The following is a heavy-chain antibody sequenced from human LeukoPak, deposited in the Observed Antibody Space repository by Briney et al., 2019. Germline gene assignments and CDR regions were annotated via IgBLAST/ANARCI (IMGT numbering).Heavy chain of an antibody. Sequence: ASVKVSCKASGYTFTSYDINWVRQATGQGLEWMGWMNPNSGNTGYAQKLQGRVTMTRNTSISTAYMELSSLRSEDTAVYYCARGSPHYYDSSGDINFDYWGQGTLVTVSS. CDR2: MNPNSGNT. J-gene: IGHJ4*02. CDR3: ARGSPHYYDSSGDINFDY. CDR1: GYTFTSYD. D-gene: IGHD3-22*01. V-gene: IGHV1-8*01.